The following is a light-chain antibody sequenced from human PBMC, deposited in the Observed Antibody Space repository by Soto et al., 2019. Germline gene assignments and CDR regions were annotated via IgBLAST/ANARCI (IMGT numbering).Light chain of an antibody. Sequence: AIQLTQSPSSLSASVGDRVTITCRASQGISSALAWYQHKPGRAPRLLIYDASSLQSGVPSRFSGSGSGTVFTLTISSLQPEDFAIYYCQQFQSYPLTFGGGTKLEIK. CDR2: DAS. J-gene: IGKJ4*01. CDR1: QGISSA. CDR3: QQFQSYPLT. V-gene: IGKV1-13*02.